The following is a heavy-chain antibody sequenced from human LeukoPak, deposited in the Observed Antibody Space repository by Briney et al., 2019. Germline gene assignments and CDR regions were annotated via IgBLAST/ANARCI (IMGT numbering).Heavy chain of an antibody. CDR2: IGGTHSNI. CDR1: GFTFSIYS. D-gene: IGHD5-12*01. CDR3: AGDRAYVFDS. J-gene: IGHJ4*02. Sequence: GGSLRLSCAASGFTFSIYSMNWVRQAPGKGLEWVSYIGGTHSNIYYADSVKGRFTISRDDAKNSLYLQMNSLRDEDTAVYYWAGDRAYVFDSGGQGPLVTFSS. V-gene: IGHV3-48*02.